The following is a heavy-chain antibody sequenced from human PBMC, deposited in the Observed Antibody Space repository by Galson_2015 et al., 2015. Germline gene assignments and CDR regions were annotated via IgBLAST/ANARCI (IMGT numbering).Heavy chain of an antibody. D-gene: IGHD3-9*01. CDR1: GYTLTELS. CDR3: ATGWGNYDILTGYYYYYYMDV. J-gene: IGHJ6*03. V-gene: IGHV1-24*01. CDR2: FDPEDGET. Sequence: SVKVSCKVSGYTLTELSMHWVRQAPGKGLEWMGGFDPEDGETIYAQKFQGRVTMTEDTSTDTAYMELSSLRSEDTPVYYCATGWGNYDILTGYYYYYYMDVWGKGTTVTVSS.